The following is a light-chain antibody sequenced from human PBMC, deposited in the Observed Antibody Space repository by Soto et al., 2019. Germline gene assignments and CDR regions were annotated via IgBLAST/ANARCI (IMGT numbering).Light chain of an antibody. Sequence: EIVMTQSPATLSVSPGERATLSCRASQSVDRNLAWYQQKPGQAPRLLIFGASTRATGIPARFSGSGSGTDFTLTISSLQSEDFGVYFCQQYDNWPLTFGGGTQVEIK. V-gene: IGKV3D-15*01. CDR2: GAS. J-gene: IGKJ4*01. CDR3: QQYDNWPLT. CDR1: QSVDRN.